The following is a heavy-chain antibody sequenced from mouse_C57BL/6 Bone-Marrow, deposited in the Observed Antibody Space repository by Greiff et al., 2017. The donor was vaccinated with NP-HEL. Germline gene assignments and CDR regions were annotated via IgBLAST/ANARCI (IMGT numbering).Heavy chain of an antibody. D-gene: IGHD1-1*01. CDR3: TRDRTTVVATKAMDY. V-gene: IGHV5-9-1*02. J-gene: IGHJ4*01. Sequence: EVKLVESGEGLVKPGGSLKLSCAASGFTFSSYAMSWVRQTQEKRLEWVAYISSGGDYIYYADTVKGRFTISRDNARNTLYLQMSSLKSEDSAMYYCTRDRTTVVATKAMDYWGQGTSVTVSS. CDR1: GFTFSSYA. CDR2: ISSGGDYI.